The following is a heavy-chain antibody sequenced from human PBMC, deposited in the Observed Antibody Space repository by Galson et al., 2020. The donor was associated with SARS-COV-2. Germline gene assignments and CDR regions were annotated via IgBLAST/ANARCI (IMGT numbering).Heavy chain of an antibody. Sequence: SCAASGFTFSDYYMSWVRQAPGKGLEWVSYISSSGSYTNYADSVKGRFTISRDNAKNSLYLQMNSLRAEDTALYFCARNGRDCSGGICYGAEYFQHWGQGTLVTVAS. CDR2: ISSSGSYT. CDR3: ARNGRDCSGGICYGAEYFQH. D-gene: IGHD2-15*01. J-gene: IGHJ1*01. V-gene: IGHV3-11*06. CDR1: GFTFSDYY.